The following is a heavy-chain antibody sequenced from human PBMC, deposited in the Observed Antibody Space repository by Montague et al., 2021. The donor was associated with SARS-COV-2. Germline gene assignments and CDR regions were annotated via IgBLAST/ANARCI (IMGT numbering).Heavy chain of an antibody. CDR3: ARGPGVGATSALGY. CDR1: GFTFSSYW. J-gene: IGHJ4*02. D-gene: IGHD1-26*01. CDR2: IKSDGSST. Sequence: SLRLSCAASGFTFSSYWMHWVRQAPGKGLVWVSRIKSDGSSTTYADSVKGRFTISRDNAKNMLYLQMNRLRAEDTALYYCARGPGVGATSALGYWGQGTLVTVSS. V-gene: IGHV3-74*01.